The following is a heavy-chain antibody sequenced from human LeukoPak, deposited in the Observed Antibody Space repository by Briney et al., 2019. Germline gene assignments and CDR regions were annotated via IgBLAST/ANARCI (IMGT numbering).Heavy chain of an antibody. D-gene: IGHD6-13*01. Sequence: TSETLSLTCTVSGGSISSYYWSWIRQPPGKGLEWIGYIYYSGSTNYNPSLKSRVTISVDTSKNQFSLKLSSVTAADTAVYYCARSGSAAAGTFDYWGQGTLVTVSS. CDR1: GGSISSYY. CDR3: ARSGSAAAGTFDY. V-gene: IGHV4-59*01. CDR2: IYYSGST. J-gene: IGHJ4*02.